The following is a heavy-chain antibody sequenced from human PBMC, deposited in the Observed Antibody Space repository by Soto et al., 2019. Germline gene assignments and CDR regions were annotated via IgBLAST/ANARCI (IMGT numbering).Heavy chain of an antibody. J-gene: IGHJ4*02. Sequence: SQTLSLTCTVSGGSITDYSYYWGWIRRSPGKGPEWVGSVYYSGSTHHNPSLKSRVTISVDTSKNQFSLRLSSVTAEDTAVYYCAKDLGPGLWFGESEFDYWGQGTLVTVSS. CDR3: AKDLGPGLWFGESEFDY. V-gene: IGHV4-39*07. D-gene: IGHD3-10*01. CDR1: GGSITDYSYY. CDR2: VYYSGST.